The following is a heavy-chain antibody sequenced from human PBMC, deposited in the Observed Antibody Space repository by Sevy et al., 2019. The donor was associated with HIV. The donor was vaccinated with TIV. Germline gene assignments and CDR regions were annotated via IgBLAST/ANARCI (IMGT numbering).Heavy chain of an antibody. V-gene: IGHV3-15*01. D-gene: IGHD3-22*01. CDR2: IKSKTDGGTT. J-gene: IGHJ1*01. Sequence: GGSLRLSCAASGFTFSNAWMSWVRQAPGKGLEWVGRIKSKTDGGTTEYAAPVKGRFTISRDDSKNTLYLQMNSLKTEDTAVYYCTIAPPPYYYDSSGYYYVEYFQHWGQGTLVTVSS. CDR3: TIAPPPYYYDSSGYYYVEYFQH. CDR1: GFTFSNAW.